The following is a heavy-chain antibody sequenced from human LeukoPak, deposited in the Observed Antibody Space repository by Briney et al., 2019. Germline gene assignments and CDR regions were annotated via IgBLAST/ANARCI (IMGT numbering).Heavy chain of an antibody. V-gene: IGHV3-23*01. J-gene: IGHJ5*02. CDR3: AKGGYSDFWSGYFDP. D-gene: IGHD3-3*01. CDR2: ISYTGAGT. CDR1: GFTFSSYA. Sequence: PGGSLRLSCAASGFTFSSYAMNWVRQAPGEGLEWVSSISYTGAGTYYADSMKGRFTISRDNTKNALYLQMNSLRADDTAVYYCAKGGYSDFWSGYFDPWGQGTLVTVSS.